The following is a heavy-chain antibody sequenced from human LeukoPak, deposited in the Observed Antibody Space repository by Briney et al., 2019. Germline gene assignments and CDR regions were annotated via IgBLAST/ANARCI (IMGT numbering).Heavy chain of an antibody. V-gene: IGHV3-74*01. CDR3: ARRGDGHKNGMDV. Sequence: PGGSLRLSCAASGFTFSSNWMHWVRQAPGRGLVWVSRINNDGSSTSYADSVKGRFTISRDNAKNTLYLQMNGLRAEDTAVYYCARRGDGHKNGMDVWGQGTTVTVSS. J-gene: IGHJ6*02. CDR1: GFTFSSNW. CDR2: INNDGSST. D-gene: IGHD5-24*01.